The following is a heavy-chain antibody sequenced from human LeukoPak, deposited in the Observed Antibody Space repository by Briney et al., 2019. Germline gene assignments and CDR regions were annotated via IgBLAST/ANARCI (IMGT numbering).Heavy chain of an antibody. Sequence: GGSLRLSCAASGFTFSNYAMSWVRQAPGKGLEWVANIMQDGTEKNYVDSVKGRFTISRDNTKSSLYLQMNSLRAEDTAVYYCARDPFRQGYCSGGSCYDYWGQGTLVTVSS. CDR2: IMQDGTEK. D-gene: IGHD2-15*01. J-gene: IGHJ4*02. CDR3: ARDPFRQGYCSGGSCYDY. V-gene: IGHV3-7*01. CDR1: GFTFSNYA.